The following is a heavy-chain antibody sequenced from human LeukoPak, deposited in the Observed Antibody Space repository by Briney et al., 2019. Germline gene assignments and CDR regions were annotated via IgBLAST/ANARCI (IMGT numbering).Heavy chain of an antibody. D-gene: IGHD5-12*01. CDR3: ARDLVVGYGPPSFDF. CDR1: GYSFSDYY. CDR2: IIPTSGET. V-gene: IGHV1-2*02. J-gene: IGHJ4*02. Sequence: ASVKVSCKASGYSFSDYYMHWIRQAPGQGLEWMGWIIPTSGETKYAQRFQGRVTMTRDMSMSTAFMELSRLTSDDTAVYYSARDLVVGYGPPSFDFWGQGTLVTVSS.